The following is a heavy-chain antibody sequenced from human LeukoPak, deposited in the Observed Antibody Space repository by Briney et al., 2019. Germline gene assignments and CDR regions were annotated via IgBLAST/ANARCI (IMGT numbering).Heavy chain of an antibody. CDR2: ISGSGGST. CDR3: AKCGYGSKLNWFDP. CDR1: GFTFSSYA. J-gene: IGHJ5*02. Sequence: GGSLRLSCAASGFTFSSYAMSWVRQAPGKGLEWGSAISGSGGSTYYADSVKGRFTISRDNSKNTLYLQMNNLRAEDTAVYYCAKCGYGSKLNWFDPRGQGTLVTVSS. V-gene: IGHV3-23*01. D-gene: IGHD3-10*01.